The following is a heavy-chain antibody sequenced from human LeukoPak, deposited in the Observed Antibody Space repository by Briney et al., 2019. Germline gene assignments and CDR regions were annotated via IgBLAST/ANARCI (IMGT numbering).Heavy chain of an antibody. CDR3: AKRTHYYDSSGPHYYFDY. CDR1: GFTVSNNY. Sequence: GGSLRLSCAASGFTVSNNYMSWVRQAPGKGLEWVSLIYSGGDTRYADSVKGRFTISRDNSKNTLYLQMNSLRAEDTAVYYCAKRTHYYDSSGPHYYFDYWGQGTLVTVSS. D-gene: IGHD3-22*01. CDR2: IYSGGDT. V-gene: IGHV3-66*04. J-gene: IGHJ4*02.